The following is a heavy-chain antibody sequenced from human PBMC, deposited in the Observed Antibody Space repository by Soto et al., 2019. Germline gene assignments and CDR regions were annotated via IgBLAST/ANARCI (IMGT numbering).Heavy chain of an antibody. V-gene: IGHV1-2*02. CDR3: ARLFGYVVPVSDYGMDV. CDR1: GYTFTGYY. Sequence: GASVKVSCKASGYTFTGYYMHWVRQAPGQGLEWMGWINPNSGGTNYAQKFQGRVTMTRDTSISTAYMELSRLRSDDTAVYYCARLFGYVVPVSDYGMDVWGQGTTVTVSS. CDR2: INPNSGGT. J-gene: IGHJ6*02. D-gene: IGHD2-2*01.